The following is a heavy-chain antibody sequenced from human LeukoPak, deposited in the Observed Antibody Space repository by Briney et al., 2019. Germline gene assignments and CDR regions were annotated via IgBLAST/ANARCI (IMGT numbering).Heavy chain of an antibody. Sequence: SETLSLTCAVYGGSFSGYYWSWIRQPPGKGLEWIGEINHSGSTNYNPSLKSRVTISVDTSKKQFSLKLSSVTAADTAVYYCARKYSANYYYYYYMDVWGQGTLVTVSS. CDR1: GGSFSGYY. CDR3: ARKYSANYYYYYYMDV. D-gene: IGHD6-6*01. V-gene: IGHV4-34*01. J-gene: IGHJ6*03. CDR2: INHSGST.